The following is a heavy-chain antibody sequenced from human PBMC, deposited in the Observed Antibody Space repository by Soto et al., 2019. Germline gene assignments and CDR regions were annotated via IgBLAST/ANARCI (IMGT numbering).Heavy chain of an antibody. J-gene: IGHJ6*04. Sequence: PGGSCRLPCGASGFTLSGSAMHWGRQASGKGLEWVGRIRSKANSYATAYAASVKGRFTISRDDSKNTAYLQMNSLKTEDTAVYYCTRHDPNYYFWSGPPRRYGMHFWGKWSTLTSSS. V-gene: IGHV3-73*01. CDR3: TRHDPNYYFWSGPPRRYGMHF. CDR1: GFTLSGSA. D-gene: IGHD3-3*01. CDR2: IRSKANSYAT.